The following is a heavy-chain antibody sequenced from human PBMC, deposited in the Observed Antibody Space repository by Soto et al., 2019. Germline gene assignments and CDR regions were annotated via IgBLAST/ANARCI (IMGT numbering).Heavy chain of an antibody. J-gene: IGHJ6*02. CDR1: GGSIRSSNW. V-gene: IGHV4-4*02. CDR3: ARDRVAAAGTGYYGMDV. D-gene: IGHD6-13*01. Sequence: QVQLQESGPGLVKPSGTVSLTCAVSGGSIRSSNWWSWGRQPPGKGLGWVGEIYHSGSTNYNPSLKSRVTISVDTSKNQFSLKLRAVTAADTAVYYCARDRVAAAGTGYYGMDVWGQGTTVTVSS. CDR2: IYHSGST.